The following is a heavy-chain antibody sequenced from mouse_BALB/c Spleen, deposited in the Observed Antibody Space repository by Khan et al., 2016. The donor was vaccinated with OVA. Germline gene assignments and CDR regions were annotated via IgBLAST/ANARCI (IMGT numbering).Heavy chain of an antibody. D-gene: IGHD4-1*01. CDR1: GFSFSSYS. V-gene: IGHV5-6*01. CDR2: ISSGGDYT. Sequence: EVELVESGGDLVKPGGSLKLSCAASGFSFSSYSMSWVRQTPDKRLEWVATISSGGDYTYYPDIVKGRFTISRDNAKNTLYLQMSSLKSEDTAMYYCASHLTGSFAYWGQGTLVTVSP. CDR3: ASHLTGSFAY. J-gene: IGHJ3*01.